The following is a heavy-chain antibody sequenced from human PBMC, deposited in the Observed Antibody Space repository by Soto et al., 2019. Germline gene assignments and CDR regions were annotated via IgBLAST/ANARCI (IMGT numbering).Heavy chain of an antibody. V-gene: IGHV2-5*02. CDR3: APAWYGDQYYDAMGV. CDR1: GFSLSTSGVG. CDR2: IYWDDDK. Sequence: QITLKESGPTLVKPTQTLTLTCTFSGFSLSTSGVGVGWIRQPPGKALEWLALIYWDDDKRYSPSLKSKLTITKDTSKNQVVLTMTTMDTVDTATYYCAPAWYGDQYYDAMGVRGQATTVTVSS. J-gene: IGHJ6*02. D-gene: IGHD6-13*01.